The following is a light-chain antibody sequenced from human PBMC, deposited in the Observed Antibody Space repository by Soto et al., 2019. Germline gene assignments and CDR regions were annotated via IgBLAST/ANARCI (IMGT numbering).Light chain of an antibody. J-gene: IGLJ1*01. V-gene: IGLV2-14*01. CDR3: CSYTSRITYV. CDR2: EVS. Sequence: SALTQPPSASGSPGQSVAISCTGTSSDVGGYNHVSWYQQHPGKAPKLMIYEVSNRPSGVSSRFSASKSGNTASLTISGLQAEDEADYYCCSYTSRITYVFGTGTKVTVL. CDR1: SSDVGGYNH.